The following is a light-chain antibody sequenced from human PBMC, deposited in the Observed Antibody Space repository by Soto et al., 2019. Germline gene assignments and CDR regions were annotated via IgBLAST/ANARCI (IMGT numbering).Light chain of an antibody. CDR2: QDT. J-gene: IGLJ1*01. CDR3: QAWDSSTYYV. CDR1: KLGDKY. V-gene: IGLV3-1*01. Sequence: SYELTQPPSVSVSPGQTASISCSGDKLGDKYASWYQQKPGQSPVLVIYQDTKRPSGIPERFSGSNSGNTATLTISGTQAKDEADYYCQAWDSSTYYVFGAGTKLTVL.